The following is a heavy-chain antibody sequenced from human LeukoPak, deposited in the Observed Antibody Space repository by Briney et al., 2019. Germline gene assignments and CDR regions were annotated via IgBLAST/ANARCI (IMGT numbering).Heavy chain of an antibody. Sequence: PGGSLRLSCEASGFTFSNYDMHWVRQTAGKGLEWVALINTAGRTFYPGSVKGRFPISRENAKKSLYLQMNSLTADDTAVYYCTREAFTDSTGYYFSPFDMWGQGTMVTVSS. V-gene: IGHV3-13*01. CDR1: GFTFSNYD. J-gene: IGHJ3*02. CDR3: TREAFTDSTGYYFSPFDM. D-gene: IGHD3-22*01. CDR2: INTAGRT.